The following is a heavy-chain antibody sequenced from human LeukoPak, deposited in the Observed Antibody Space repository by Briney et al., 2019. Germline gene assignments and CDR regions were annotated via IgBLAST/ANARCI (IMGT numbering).Heavy chain of an antibody. Sequence: SETLCLTCAVYGGSFSGYYWSWIRQPPGKGLEWIGEINHSGSTNYNPSLKSRVTISVDTSKNQFSLKLSSVTAADTAVYYCARKPSFWSGYSLDYWGQGTLVTVSS. CDR1: GGSFSGYY. CDR2: INHSGST. CDR3: ARKPSFWSGYSLDY. J-gene: IGHJ4*02. V-gene: IGHV4-34*01. D-gene: IGHD3-3*01.